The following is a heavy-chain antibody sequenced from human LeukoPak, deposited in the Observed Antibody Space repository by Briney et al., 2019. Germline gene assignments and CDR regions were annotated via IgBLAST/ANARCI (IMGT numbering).Heavy chain of an antibody. J-gene: IGHJ4*02. D-gene: IGHD3-10*01. CDR1: GFTFSSYA. V-gene: IGHV3-23*01. Sequence: GGSLRLSCAASGFTFSSYAMSWVRQAPGKGLEWVSAISGSGGSTYYADSVKGRFTISRDNSKNTLYLQMNSLRAEDTAVYYCAKASGLWFGELFKYYFDYWGQGTLVTVSS. CDR2: ISGSGGST. CDR3: AKASGLWFGELFKYYFDY.